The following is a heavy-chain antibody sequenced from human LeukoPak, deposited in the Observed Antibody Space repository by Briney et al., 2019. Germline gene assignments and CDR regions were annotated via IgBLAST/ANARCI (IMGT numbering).Heavy chain of an antibody. CDR3: ARAVTDTAMATYFDY. CDR2: INHSGST. D-gene: IGHD5-18*01. V-gene: IGHV4-34*01. J-gene: IGHJ4*02. Sequence: PSETLSLTCAVYGGSFSGYYWSWIRQPPGKGLEWIGEINHSGSTNYNPSLKSRVTISVDTSKSQFSLKLSSVTAADTAVYYCARAVTDTAMATYFDYWGQGTLVTVSS. CDR1: GGSFSGYY.